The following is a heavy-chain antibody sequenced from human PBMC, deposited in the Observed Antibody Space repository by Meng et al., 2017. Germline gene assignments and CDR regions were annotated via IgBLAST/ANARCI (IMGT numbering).Heavy chain of an antibody. CDR3: ARDRGAYYYDSSGYYWTA. CDR2: IKQDGSEK. J-gene: IGHJ4*01. Sequence: GESLKISCAASGFTFSSYWMSWVRQAPGKGLEWVANIKQDGSEKYYVDSVKGRFTISRDNAKNSLYLQMNSLRAEDTAVYYCARDRGAYYYDSSGYYWTAWGHGKRVNGAS. V-gene: IGHV3-7*01. D-gene: IGHD3-22*01. CDR1: GFTFSSYW.